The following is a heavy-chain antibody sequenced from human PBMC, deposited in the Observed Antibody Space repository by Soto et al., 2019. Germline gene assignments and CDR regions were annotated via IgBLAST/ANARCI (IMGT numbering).Heavy chain of an antibody. J-gene: IGHJ3*02. V-gene: IGHV4-59*01. CDR1: GSSISRYY. CDR2: ISHTGTT. D-gene: IGHD3-16*01. CDR3: ARGPLMMDAFEI. Sequence: SETLSLSCTVSGSSISRYYWSWIRQSPGKGLEWVAYISHTGTTDYNPSLKSRLTRALDTTKTQCSLKLPTLLAADTAVYDCARGPLMMDAFEIWGQGTKVTVS.